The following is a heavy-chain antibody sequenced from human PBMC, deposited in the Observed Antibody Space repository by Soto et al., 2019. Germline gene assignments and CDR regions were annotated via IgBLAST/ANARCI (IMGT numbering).Heavy chain of an antibody. D-gene: IGHD1-26*01. CDR2: IYHSGST. CDR1: GGSISSGGYS. CDR3: ASRPRGSGFDP. V-gene: IGHV4-30-2*01. J-gene: IGHJ5*02. Sequence: QMQLQESGSGLVKPSQTLSLTCAVSGGSISSGGYSCSWIRQPPGKGLECIGYIYHSGSTYYNPSLKSRVTISVDRSKNQFSLKLSSVTAADTAVYYCASRPRGSGFDPWGQGTLVTVSS.